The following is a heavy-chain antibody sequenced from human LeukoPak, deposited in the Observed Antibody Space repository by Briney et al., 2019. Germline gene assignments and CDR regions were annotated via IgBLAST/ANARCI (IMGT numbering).Heavy chain of an antibody. Sequence: SETLSLTCTVSGGSISSSSYYWGWIRQPPGKGLEWIGSIYYSGSTYYNPSLKSRVTISVDTSKNQFSLKLSSVTAADTAVYYCAREATMGGFPYYFDYWGQGTLVTVSS. CDR2: IYYSGST. D-gene: IGHD5-12*01. CDR3: AREATMGGFPYYFDY. CDR1: GGSISSSSYY. J-gene: IGHJ4*02. V-gene: IGHV4-39*07.